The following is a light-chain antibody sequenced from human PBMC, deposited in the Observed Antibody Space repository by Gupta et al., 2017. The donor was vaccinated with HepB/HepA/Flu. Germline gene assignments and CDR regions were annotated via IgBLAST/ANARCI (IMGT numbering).Light chain of an antibody. CDR3: QHTYTTPRT. J-gene: IGKJ4*01. Sequence: DIQLTQSPSSLSASVGDRVTITCRASQSISSYLNWYQQKPGKAPNLLIYAAFTLHTGVPSRFSCSRSGTDFTLTISSLQPEDFATYYCQHTYTTPRTFGGGTKVEIK. V-gene: IGKV1-39*01. CDR2: AAF. CDR1: QSISSY.